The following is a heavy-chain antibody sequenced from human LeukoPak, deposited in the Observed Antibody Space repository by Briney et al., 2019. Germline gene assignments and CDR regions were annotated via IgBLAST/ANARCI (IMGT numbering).Heavy chain of an antibody. D-gene: IGHD3-22*01. CDR3: ARNGYYDSYFEY. Sequence: SETLSLTCTVSGGSISSTTYYWGWIRQPPGKGLEWIGYIDYGGNTDYNPSLKSRVTISVDTSKNQFSLRLSSVTAADTAVYYCARNGYYDSYFEYWGQGTLVTVSS. CDR2: IDYGGNT. J-gene: IGHJ4*02. V-gene: IGHV4-61*05. CDR1: GGSISSTTYY.